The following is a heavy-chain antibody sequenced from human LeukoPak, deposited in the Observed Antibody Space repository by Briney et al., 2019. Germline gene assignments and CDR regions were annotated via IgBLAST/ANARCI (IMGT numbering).Heavy chain of an antibody. CDR2: ISYDGSNK. CDR3: AKPYLHSMVRGYYYYGMDV. CDR1: GFTFSSYG. V-gene: IGHV3-30*18. J-gene: IGHJ6*04. Sequence: GRSLRLSCAASGFTFSSYGMHWVRQAPGKGLEWVAVISYDGSNKYYADSVKGRFTISRDNSKNTLYLQMNSLRGEDTAVYYCAKPYLHSMVRGYYYYGMDVWGKGTTVTVSS. D-gene: IGHD3-10*01.